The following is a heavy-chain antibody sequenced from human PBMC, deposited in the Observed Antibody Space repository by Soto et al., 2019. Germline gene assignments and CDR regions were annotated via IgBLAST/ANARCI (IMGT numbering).Heavy chain of an antibody. CDR1: GFTISSYA. CDR2: ISGSGGST. V-gene: IGHV3-23*01. J-gene: IGHJ4*02. D-gene: IGHD2-15*01. Sequence: PGGSLRLSCAASGFTISSYAMSWVRQAPGKGLEWVSAISGSGGSTYYADSVKGRFTISRDNSKNTLYLQMNSLRAEDTAVYYCTKANRYCSGANCFTFDYWGLGTLVTVSS. CDR3: TKANRYCSGANCFTFDY.